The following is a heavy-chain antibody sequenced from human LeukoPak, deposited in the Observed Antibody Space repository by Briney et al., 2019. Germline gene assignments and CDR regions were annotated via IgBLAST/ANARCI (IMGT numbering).Heavy chain of an antibody. J-gene: IGHJ3*02. CDR1: GGSISSYY. D-gene: IGHD1-26*01. V-gene: IGHV4-59*01. Sequence: SETLSLTCTVSGGSISSYYWSWIRQPPGKGLEWIGYIYYSGSTNYNPSLKSRVTISVDTSKNQFSLKLSSVTAADTAVYYCARVSGSYSGHTDAFDIWGQGTMVTVSS. CDR3: ARVSGSYSGHTDAFDI. CDR2: IYYSGST.